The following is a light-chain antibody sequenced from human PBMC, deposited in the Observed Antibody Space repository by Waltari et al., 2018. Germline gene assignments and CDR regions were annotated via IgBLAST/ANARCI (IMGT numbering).Light chain of an antibody. CDR3: QKYVSLPAT. J-gene: IGKJ1*01. CDR2: DTS. V-gene: IGKV3-20*01. CDR1: QSVGKY. Sequence: EVVLTQSPGTLSLSPGERAHLSCRASQSVGKYLAWYQQNPGQAPRLLIYDTSTRATGIPDRFSGSGSGTDFSLTISRLEPEDFAVYYCQKYVSLPATFGQGTKVQIK.